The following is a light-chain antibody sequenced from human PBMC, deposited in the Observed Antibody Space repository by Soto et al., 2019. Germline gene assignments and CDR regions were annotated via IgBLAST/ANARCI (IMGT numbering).Light chain of an antibody. V-gene: IGLV2-11*01. CDR1: SSDVGGYNY. J-gene: IGLJ1*01. CDR2: DVS. Sequence: QSALTQPRSVSGSPGQSATISCTGTSSDVGGYNYVSWYQQHPGKAPKLMIYDVSKRPSRVPDRFSGSKSGNTASLTISGLQAEDEADYYCCSYAGSYTFYVFGTGTKLTVL. CDR3: CSYAGSYTFYV.